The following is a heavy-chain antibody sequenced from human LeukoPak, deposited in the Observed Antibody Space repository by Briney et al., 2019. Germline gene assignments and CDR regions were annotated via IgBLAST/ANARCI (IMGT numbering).Heavy chain of an antibody. CDR3: ARVVEYYYDSSGYPTAYYYYYMDV. V-gene: IGHV4-61*02. D-gene: IGHD3-22*01. CDR2: TYASGST. J-gene: IGHJ6*03. CDR1: GGSISSGSYY. Sequence: SQTLSLTCTVSGGSISSGSYYWSWIRQPAGQGLDWIGRTYASGSTNYNPSLKSRVTISVDTSKNQFSLRLSSVTAADTAVYYCARVVEYYYDSSGYPTAYYYYYMDVWGKGTTVTISS.